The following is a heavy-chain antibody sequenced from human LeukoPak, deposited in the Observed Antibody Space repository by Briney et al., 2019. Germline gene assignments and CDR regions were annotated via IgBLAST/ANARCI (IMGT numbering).Heavy chain of an antibody. CDR2: IYYSGST. D-gene: IGHD5-12*01. CDR1: GGSISSSNSY. CDR3: AREPPGGGWLRQFDY. V-gene: IGHV4-39*07. Sequence: SETLSLTCTVSGGSISSSNSYWGWIRQPPGKGLEWIGSIYYSGSTYYNPSLKSRVTISVDTSKNQFSLKLSSVTAADTAVYYCAREPPGGGWLRQFDYWGQGTLVTVSS. J-gene: IGHJ4*02.